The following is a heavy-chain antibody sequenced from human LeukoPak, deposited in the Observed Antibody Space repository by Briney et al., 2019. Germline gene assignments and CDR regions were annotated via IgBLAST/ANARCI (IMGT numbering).Heavy chain of an antibody. Sequence: GGSLRLSCAASGFTFSTYGMHWVRQAPGKGLEWVAFIRYDGNNKFYAGSVKGRFTISRDNSKNTLYLQMNSLRPEDTAVYYCARDRHVYYDILTGYASYFEYWGQGALVTVSS. CDR3: ARDRHVYYDILTGYASYFEY. V-gene: IGHV3-30*02. CDR2: IRYDGNNK. J-gene: IGHJ4*02. CDR1: GFTFSTYG. D-gene: IGHD3-9*01.